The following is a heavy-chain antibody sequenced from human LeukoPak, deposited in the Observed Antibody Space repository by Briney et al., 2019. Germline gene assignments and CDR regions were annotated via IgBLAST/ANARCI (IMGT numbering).Heavy chain of an antibody. V-gene: IGHV3-23*01. Sequence: GGSLRLSCAASGFTFSSYAMNWVRQAPGKGLEWVSGISGSGGNTYYADSVKGRFTISRDNSKNTLYLQMNSLRAEDTAVYYCASEVGATSKWGQGTLVTDSS. CDR2: ISGSGGNT. J-gene: IGHJ4*02. D-gene: IGHD1-26*01. CDR1: GFTFSSYA. CDR3: ASEVGATSK.